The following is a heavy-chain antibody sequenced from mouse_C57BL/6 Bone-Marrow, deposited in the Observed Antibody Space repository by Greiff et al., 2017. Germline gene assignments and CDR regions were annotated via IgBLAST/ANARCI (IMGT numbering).Heavy chain of an antibody. CDR1: GFTFSDYY. V-gene: IGHV5-16*01. Sequence: EVKVEESEGGLVQPGSSMKLSCTASGFTFSDYYMAWVRQVPEKGLEWVANINYDGSSTYYLDSLKSRFIISRDNAKNILYLQMSSLKSEDTATYYCARDRNWDVGYFDVWGTGTTVTVSS. CDR2: INYDGSST. J-gene: IGHJ1*03. D-gene: IGHD4-1*01. CDR3: ARDRNWDVGYFDV.